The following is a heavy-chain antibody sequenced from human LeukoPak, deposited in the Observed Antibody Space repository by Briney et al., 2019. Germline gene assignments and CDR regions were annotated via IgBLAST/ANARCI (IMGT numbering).Heavy chain of an antibody. CDR2: IWYDGSNK. J-gene: IGHJ4*02. Sequence: GRSLRLSCAASGFTFSSYGMHWVRQPPGKGLEWVAVIWYDGSNKYYADSVKGRFTISRDNSKNTLYLQMNSLRAEDTAVYYCAREPGGYDSSVDYFDYWGQGTLVTVSS. V-gene: IGHV3-33*01. CDR3: AREPGGYDSSVDYFDY. CDR1: GFTFSSYG. D-gene: IGHD3-22*01.